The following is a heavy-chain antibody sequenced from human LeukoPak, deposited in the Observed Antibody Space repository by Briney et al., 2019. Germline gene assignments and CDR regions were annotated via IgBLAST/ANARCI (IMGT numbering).Heavy chain of an antibody. D-gene: IGHD6-19*01. J-gene: IGHJ4*02. V-gene: IGHV3-23*01. CDR1: GFTFSSYW. CDR2: ISGSGGST. Sequence: GGSLRLSCAASGFTFSSYWIHWVRQAPGKGLEWVSGISGSGGSTYYADSVKGRFTISRDNSKNTLHLQMNSLRAEDTALYYCAKDPHSSGWYYFNYWGQGTLVTVSS. CDR3: AKDPHSSGWYYFNY.